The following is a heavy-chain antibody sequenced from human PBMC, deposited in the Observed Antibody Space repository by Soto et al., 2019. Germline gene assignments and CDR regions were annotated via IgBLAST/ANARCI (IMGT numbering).Heavy chain of an antibody. CDR2: ISSSSSYI. V-gene: IGHV3-21*01. J-gene: IGHJ1*01. CDR3: ARGRAAAGTAEYFEH. Sequence: GGSLRLSCAASGFTFSSYSMNWVRQAPGKGLEWVSSISSSSSYIYYADSVKGRFTISRDNAKNSLYLQMNSLRAEDTAVYYCARGRAAAGTAEYFEHWGQGTLVTVSS. CDR1: GFTFSSYS. D-gene: IGHD6-13*01.